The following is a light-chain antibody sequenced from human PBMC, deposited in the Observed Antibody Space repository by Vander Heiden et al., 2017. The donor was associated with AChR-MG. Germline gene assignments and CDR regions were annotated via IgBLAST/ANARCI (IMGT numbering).Light chain of an antibody. CDR2: YDS. J-gene: IGLJ1*01. V-gene: IGLV3-21*01. CDR3: QVSRV. CDR1: NIGSKS. Sequence: SYVLTQPPAVSGAPGKTARITCGGNNIGSKSVHWYQQKPGQAPVLVIYYDSDRPSGIPERFSGSNSGNTATLTISRVEAGDEADYYCQVSRVFGTGTKVTVL.